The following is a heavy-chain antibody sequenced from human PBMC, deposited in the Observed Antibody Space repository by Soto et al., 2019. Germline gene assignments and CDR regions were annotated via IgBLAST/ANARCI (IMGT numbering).Heavy chain of an antibody. CDR1: GGTFSSYA. Sequence: QVQLVQSGAEVKKPGSSVKVSCKASGGTFSSYAISWVRQTPGQGLEWMGGIIPIFGTANYAQKFQGRVTITAHESTSTAYMELSSLRSEDTAVYYCARQPYYYGSGSPGAFDIWGQGTMVTVSS. J-gene: IGHJ3*02. CDR3: ARQPYYYGSGSPGAFDI. D-gene: IGHD3-10*01. CDR2: IIPIFGTA. V-gene: IGHV1-69*01.